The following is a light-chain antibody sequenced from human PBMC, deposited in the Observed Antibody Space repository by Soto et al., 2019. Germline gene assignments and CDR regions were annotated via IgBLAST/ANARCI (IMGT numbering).Light chain of an antibody. CDR2: GSF. V-gene: IGKV3-15*01. J-gene: IGKJ5*01. CDR1: QSVDNN. CDR3: QQYNDRPPIT. Sequence: VMRPPLNTRYGAAEGKSTLFCMASQSVDNNVAWYQQKPGQAPRLLIVGSFARATGIPARFSGSGSGSEFTLPICGLQSEDFAVYYCQQYNDRPPITYGQGTRREIK.